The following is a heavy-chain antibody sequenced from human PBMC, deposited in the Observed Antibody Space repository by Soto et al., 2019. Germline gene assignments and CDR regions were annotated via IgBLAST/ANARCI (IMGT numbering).Heavy chain of an antibody. CDR3: AHSRCGGDCLQSYSSHYYYGMDV. CDR2: IYWDDDK. V-gene: IGHV2-5*02. D-gene: IGHD2-21*02. J-gene: IGHJ6*02. Sequence: QITLKESGPSLVKPTQTLTLTCTFSGFSLSTGGVGVGWIRQPPGKALEWLALIYWDDDKRYSPSLRSRLTAHKDSSKNQVVLTLTNMDPVDTATYYCAHSRCGGDCLQSYSSHYYYGMDVWGQGTTVTVSS. CDR1: GFSLSTGGVG.